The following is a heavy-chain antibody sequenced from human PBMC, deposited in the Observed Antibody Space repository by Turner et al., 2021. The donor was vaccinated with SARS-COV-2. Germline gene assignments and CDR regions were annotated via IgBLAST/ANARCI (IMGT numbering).Heavy chain of an antibody. D-gene: IGHD6-13*01. J-gene: IGHJ1*01. CDR1: GFTFDDYA. Sequence: EVQLVESGGGLVQPGRSLRLSCAASGFTFDDYAMHWVRQAPGKGLEWVSGFTWNSGSIGYADSVKGRFTISRDNAKNSLYLQMNSLRAEDTALYYCAKVPGPRLAWPAARYFHHWGQGTLVTVSS. CDR2: FTWNSGSI. V-gene: IGHV3-9*01. CDR3: AKVPGPRLAWPAARYFHH.